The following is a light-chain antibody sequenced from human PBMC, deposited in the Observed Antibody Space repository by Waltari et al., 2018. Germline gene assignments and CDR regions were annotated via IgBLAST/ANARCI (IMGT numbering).Light chain of an antibody. CDR2: ADS. V-gene: IGLV3-1*01. CDR1: HLGSKW. Sequence: SFELTQPSSVSVSPGQTASIACSGDHLGSKWTSWYQQKAGQSPVLVIYADSERPSGVPGRLAAARSGDTVTLNISGTQDLDEADYYCQTWDSNIFVFGPGTKVTVL. J-gene: IGLJ1*01. CDR3: QTWDSNIFV.